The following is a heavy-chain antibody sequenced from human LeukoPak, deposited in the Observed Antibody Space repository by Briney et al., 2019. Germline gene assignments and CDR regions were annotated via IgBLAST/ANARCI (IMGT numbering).Heavy chain of an antibody. V-gene: IGHV4-61*02. CDR1: GGSISSGSYY. CDR3: ARDRSSSWYKDFDY. D-gene: IGHD6-13*01. Sequence: PSETLSLTCTVSGGSISSGSYYWSWIRQPAGKGLEWIGRIDTSGSTNYNPSLKRRVTISVDTSKNHFSLDLSSVTAADTAVYYCARDRSSSWYKDFDYWGQGTLVTVSS. J-gene: IGHJ4*02. CDR2: IDTSGST.